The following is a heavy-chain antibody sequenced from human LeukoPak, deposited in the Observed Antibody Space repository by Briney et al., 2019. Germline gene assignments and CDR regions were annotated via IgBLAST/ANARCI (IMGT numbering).Heavy chain of an antibody. CDR3: AREYSSSSAFDY. CDR1: GGSISSYY. Sequence: TSETLSLTCTVSGGSISSYYWSWIRQPPGKGLEWIGYIYYSGSTNYNPSLKSRVTISVDTSKNQFSLKLSSVTAADTAVYYCAREYSSSSAFDYWGQGTLVTVSS. V-gene: IGHV4-59*01. D-gene: IGHD6-6*01. J-gene: IGHJ4*02. CDR2: IYYSGST.